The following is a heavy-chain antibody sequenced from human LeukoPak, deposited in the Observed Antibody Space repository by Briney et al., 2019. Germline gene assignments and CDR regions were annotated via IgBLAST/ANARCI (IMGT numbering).Heavy chain of an antibody. D-gene: IGHD1-26*01. CDR2: ISGSGGST. Sequence: PGGSLRLSCAASGFTFSSYGMSWVRQAPGKGLEWVSAISGSGGSTYYADSVKGRFTISRDNAKNSLYLQMNSLRAEDTAVYYCARGRVVGATSSPWGQGTLVTVSS. CDR1: GFTFSSYG. V-gene: IGHV3-23*01. J-gene: IGHJ5*02. CDR3: ARGRVVGATSSP.